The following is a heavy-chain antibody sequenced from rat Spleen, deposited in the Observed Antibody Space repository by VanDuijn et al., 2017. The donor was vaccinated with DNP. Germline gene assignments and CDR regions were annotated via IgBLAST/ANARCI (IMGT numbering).Heavy chain of an antibody. V-gene: IGHV5S11*01. J-gene: IGHJ4*01. Sequence: EVQLVESGGGLVQPGRSMKLSCTASGFIFSNYYMAWVRQAPTKGLKWVASISTGGDNTYYRDSVKGRFTICRDNAKSTLYLQMDSLRSDETATYYRARHVSTTAGNYAMDAWGEGTSVTVSS. CDR2: ISTGGDNT. CDR1: GFIFSNYY. D-gene: IGHD1-2*01. CDR3: ARHVSTTAGNYAMDA.